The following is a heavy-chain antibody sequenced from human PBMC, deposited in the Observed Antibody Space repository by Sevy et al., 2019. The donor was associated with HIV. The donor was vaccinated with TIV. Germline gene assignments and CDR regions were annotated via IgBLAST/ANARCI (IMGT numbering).Heavy chain of an antibody. Sequence: GGSLRLSCAASGFTFSSYAMHWVRQAPGKGLEWVAVISYDGSNKYYADSVKGRFTISRDNSKNTLYLQMNSLRAEDTAVYYCARGGHYYDSSGYYSFDYWGQGTLVTVSS. CDR3: ARGGHYYDSSGYYSFDY. V-gene: IGHV3-30-3*01. D-gene: IGHD3-22*01. J-gene: IGHJ4*02. CDR1: GFTFSSYA. CDR2: ISYDGSNK.